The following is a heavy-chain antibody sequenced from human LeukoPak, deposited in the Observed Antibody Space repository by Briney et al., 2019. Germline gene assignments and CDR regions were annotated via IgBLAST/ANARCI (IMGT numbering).Heavy chain of an antibody. CDR1: GGTFSSYA. D-gene: IGHD2-21*02. J-gene: IGHJ1*01. Sequence: GASVKVSSKASGGTFSSYAISWVRQAPGQGLEWMGGIIPIFGTANYAQKFQARVTITTDESTSTAYMELSSLASEATAVYYCARHVVVTAIRSNEGYFQHWGQSELVTVSS. V-gene: IGHV1-69*05. CDR3: ARHVVVTAIRSNEGYFQH. CDR2: IIPIFGTA.